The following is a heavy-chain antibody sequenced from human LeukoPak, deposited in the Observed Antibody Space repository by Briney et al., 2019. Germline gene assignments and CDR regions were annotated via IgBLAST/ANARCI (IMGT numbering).Heavy chain of an antibody. CDR2: INHSGST. J-gene: IGHJ5*02. D-gene: IGHD6-13*01. V-gene: IGHV4-34*01. Sequence: SETLSLTCAVYGGSFSGYYWSWIRQPPGKGLEWIGEINHSGSTNYNPSLKSRVTISVDTSKNQFSLKLSSVTAADTAVYYCARDRGIAAAGENWFDPWGQGTLVTVSS. CDR3: ARDRGIAAAGENWFDP. CDR1: GGSFSGYY.